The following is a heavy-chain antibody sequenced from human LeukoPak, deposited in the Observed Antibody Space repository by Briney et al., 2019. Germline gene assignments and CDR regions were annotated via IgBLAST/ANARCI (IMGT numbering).Heavy chain of an antibody. CDR1: GFTFSRYS. V-gene: IGHV3-48*04. Sequence: PGGSLRLSCEASGFTFSRYSVNWVRQAPGKGLEWVSYISGGSSTIYYADSVKGRFTVSRDNAKNTLYLQMNSLRAEDTAVYYCAKDTHYYDSSGLDYWGQGTLVTVSS. J-gene: IGHJ4*02. D-gene: IGHD3-22*01. CDR2: ISGGSSTI. CDR3: AKDTHYYDSSGLDY.